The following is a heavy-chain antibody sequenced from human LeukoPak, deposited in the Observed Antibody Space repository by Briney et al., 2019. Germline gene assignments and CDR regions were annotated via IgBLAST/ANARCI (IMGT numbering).Heavy chain of an antibody. CDR1: GGTFISYA. CDR3: ARAKGATPHFDY. D-gene: IGHD1-26*01. CDR2: IIPIFGTA. J-gene: IGHJ4*02. V-gene: IGHV1-69*05. Sequence: ASVKVSCKASGGTFISYAISWVRQAPGQGLEWMGGIIPIFGTANYAQKFQGRVTMTRDTSTSTVYMELSSLRSEDTAVYYCARAKGATPHFDYWGQGTLVTVSS.